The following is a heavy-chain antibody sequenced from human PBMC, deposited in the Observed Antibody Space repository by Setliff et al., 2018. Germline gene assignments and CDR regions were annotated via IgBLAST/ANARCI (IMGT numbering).Heavy chain of an antibody. Sequence: SETLSLTCTFSGGSISPYFWSWIRQPPGKGLEWIGYIYHNGNTNFNPSLKTRVTMSVDPSKNQFALNLRSVTAADTAVYYCVRDRTAYSYGLDVWAQGTTVTVSS. CDR3: VRDRTAYSYGLDV. CDR2: IYHNGNT. J-gene: IGHJ6*02. D-gene: IGHD5-18*01. V-gene: IGHV4-59*01. CDR1: GGSISPYF.